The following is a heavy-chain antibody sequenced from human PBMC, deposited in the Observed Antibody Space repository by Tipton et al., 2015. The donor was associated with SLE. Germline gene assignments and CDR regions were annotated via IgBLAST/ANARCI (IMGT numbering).Heavy chain of an antibody. CDR2: ISGSGGST. D-gene: IGHD1-26*01. V-gene: IGHV3-23*01. Sequence: SLRLSCAASGFTVSSNYMSWVRQAPGKGLEWVSAISGSGGSTYYADSVKGRFTISRDNSKNTLYLQINSLRAEDTAVYYCAKASYSGSLDYWGQGTLVTVSS. J-gene: IGHJ4*02. CDR1: GFTVSSNY. CDR3: AKASYSGSLDY.